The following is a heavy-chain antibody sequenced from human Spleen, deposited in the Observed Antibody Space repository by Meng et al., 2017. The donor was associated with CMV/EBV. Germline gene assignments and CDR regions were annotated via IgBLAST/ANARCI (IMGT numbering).Heavy chain of an antibody. V-gene: IGHV5-51*01. D-gene: IGHD4-11*01. CDR2: IYPGDSDI. J-gene: IGHJ4*02. Sequence: SCKASGYDISSSWIAWVRRTPGKGLEWMGIIYPGDSDIRYNASFQGQVTISADKSISTAYLQWSSLKASDTAMYYCARRPTVRPFDYWGQGTLVTVSS. CDR1: GYDISSSW. CDR3: ARRPTVRPFDY.